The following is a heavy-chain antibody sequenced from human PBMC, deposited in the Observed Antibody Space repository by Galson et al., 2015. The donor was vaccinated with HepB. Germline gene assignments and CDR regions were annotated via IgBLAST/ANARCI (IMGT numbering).Heavy chain of an antibody. CDR3: AKAVGEYCSSTSCYGPVGY. J-gene: IGHJ4*02. Sequence: SLRLSCAVSGLTVSGNHMAWVRQAPGKGLEWVSAISGSGGSTYYADSVKGRFTISRDNSKNTLYLQMNSLRAEDTAVYYCAKAVGEYCSSTSCYGPVGYWGQGTLVTVSS. V-gene: IGHV3-23*01. CDR1: GLTVSGNH. D-gene: IGHD2-2*01. CDR2: ISGSGGST.